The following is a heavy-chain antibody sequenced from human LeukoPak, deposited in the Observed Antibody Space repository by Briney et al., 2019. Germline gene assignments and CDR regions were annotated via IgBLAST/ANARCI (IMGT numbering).Heavy chain of an antibody. Sequence: PSETLSLTCAVYGGSFSGYYSSWIRQPPGKGLEWIGEINHSGSTNYNPSLKSRVTISVDTSKNQFSLKLSSVTAADTAVYYCARGRYYYDSSGYYSFDYWGQGTLVTVSS. D-gene: IGHD3-22*01. CDR2: INHSGST. J-gene: IGHJ4*02. V-gene: IGHV4-34*01. CDR3: ARGRYYYDSSGYYSFDY. CDR1: GGSFSGYY.